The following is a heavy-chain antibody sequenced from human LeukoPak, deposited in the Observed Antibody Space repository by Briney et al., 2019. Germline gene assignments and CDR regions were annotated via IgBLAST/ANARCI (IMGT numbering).Heavy chain of an antibody. V-gene: IGHV3-73*01. CDR1: RFTLSGSA. J-gene: IGHJ4*02. D-gene: IGHD2-2*02. Sequence: GQPMTLSCALSRFTLSGSAMHWVRQASGKGMGWHGPIRSKANSYAPTYAASVKGRLTISRADSKNTAYLQMTSLKTEDTAVYYCTRTGGTYCSSTSCYTRDDYWGQGTLVTVSS. CDR2: IRSKANSYAP. CDR3: TRTGGTYCSSTSCYTRDDY.